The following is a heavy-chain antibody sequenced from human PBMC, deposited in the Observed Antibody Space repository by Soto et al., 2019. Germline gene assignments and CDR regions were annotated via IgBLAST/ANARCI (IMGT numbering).Heavy chain of an antibody. Sequence: GGSLRLSCAASGFIFSSHWMHWVRQAPGKGLEWVASIKEDGSEIYYLQSVRGRFSISRDSAGNALHLTMNYLSAEDTGVYFCARDIGFDYVNWGQGTLVTVSS. D-gene: IGHD3-16*01. CDR2: IKEDGSEI. CDR1: GFIFSSHW. J-gene: IGHJ4*02. V-gene: IGHV3-7*01. CDR3: ARDIGFDYVN.